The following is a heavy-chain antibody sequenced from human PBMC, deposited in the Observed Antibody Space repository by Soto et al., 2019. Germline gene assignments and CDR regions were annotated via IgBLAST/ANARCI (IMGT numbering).Heavy chain of an antibody. D-gene: IGHD3-22*01. Sequence: GSLRLSCAASGFTFSDYYMSWIRQAPGKGLEWVSYISSSGSTIYYADSVKGRFTISRDNAKNSLYLQMNSLRAEDTAVYYCARESPGGVADAGYYYDSSGYPDHWGLGTLVTVSS. V-gene: IGHV3-11*01. J-gene: IGHJ1*01. CDR1: GFTFSDYY. CDR2: ISSSGSTI. CDR3: ARESPGGVADAGYYYDSSGYPDH.